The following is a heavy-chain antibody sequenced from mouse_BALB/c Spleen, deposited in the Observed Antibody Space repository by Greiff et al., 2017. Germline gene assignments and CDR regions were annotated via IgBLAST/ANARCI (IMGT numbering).Heavy chain of an antibody. CDR3: ARGDYEGSAYAMDY. CDR1: GFNIKDTY. CDR2: IDPANGNT. V-gene: IGHV14-3*02. D-gene: IGHD2-4*01. Sequence: EVQLQQSGAELVKPGASVKLSCTASGFNIKDTYMHWVKQRPEQGLEWIGRIDPANGNTKYDPKFQGKATITADTSSNTAYLQLSSLTSEDTAVYYCARGDYEGSAYAMDYWGQGTSVTVSS. J-gene: IGHJ4*01.